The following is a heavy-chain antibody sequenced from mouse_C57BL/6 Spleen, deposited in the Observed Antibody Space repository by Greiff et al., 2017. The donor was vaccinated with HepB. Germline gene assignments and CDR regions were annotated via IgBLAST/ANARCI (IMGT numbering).Heavy chain of an antibody. Sequence: EVNVVESGGGLVKPGGSLKLSCAASGFTFSDYGMHGVRQAPEKGLEWVAYISSGSSTIYYADTVKGRFTFSRDNAKNTLFLQMTSLRSEDTGMYYCVEDWYFDDWGTGTTVTVAS. CDR2: ISSGSSTI. V-gene: IGHV5-17*01. CDR3: VEDWYFDD. J-gene: IGHJ1*03. CDR1: GFTFSDYG.